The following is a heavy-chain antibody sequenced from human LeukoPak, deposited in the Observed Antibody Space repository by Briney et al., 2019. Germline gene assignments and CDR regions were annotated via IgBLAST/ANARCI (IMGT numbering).Heavy chain of an antibody. CDR3: ATRSIVVVVTAAPGFDR. Sequence: SETLSLTCTVSGDSITSSNYYWGWIRQPPGKGLEWIASIYYSGNTYYNPSLKSRVTISVDTSKNQFSLKLSSVTAADTAVYYCATRSIVVVVTAAPGFDRWGQGTLVTVSS. CDR1: GDSITSSNYY. V-gene: IGHV4-39*01. J-gene: IGHJ5*02. CDR2: IYYSGNT. D-gene: IGHD2-15*01.